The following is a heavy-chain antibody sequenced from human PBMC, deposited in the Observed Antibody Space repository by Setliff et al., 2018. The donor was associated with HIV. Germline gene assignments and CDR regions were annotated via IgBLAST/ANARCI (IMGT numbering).Heavy chain of an antibody. CDR3: ARRSDNYYDNSGYYYGAYFDY. J-gene: IGHJ4*02. Sequence: PSETLSLTCAVSGYSIRSGYYWGWIRQPPGKGLEWIGSIYHSGSTNYNPSLKSRVTISVDTSKNQFFLKLSSVTAADTAVYYCARRSDNYYDNSGYYYGAYFDYWGQGTLVTVSS. V-gene: IGHV4-38-2*01. CDR2: IYHSGST. CDR1: GYSIRSGYY. D-gene: IGHD3-22*01.